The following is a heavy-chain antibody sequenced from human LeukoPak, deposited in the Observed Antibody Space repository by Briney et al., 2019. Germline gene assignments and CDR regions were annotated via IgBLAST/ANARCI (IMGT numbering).Heavy chain of an antibody. J-gene: IGHJ5*02. Sequence: PSETLSLTCTVSGGTVTTSSYYWGWIRQPPGKGLEWIGSMSYSGSTNYNPSLKSRVTISVDTSKNQFSLKLSSVTAADTAVYYCARRAYHANWFDPWGQGTLVTVSS. CDR2: MSYSGST. V-gene: IGHV4-39*07. CDR1: GGTVTTSSYY. CDR3: ARRAYHANWFDP. D-gene: IGHD2-2*01.